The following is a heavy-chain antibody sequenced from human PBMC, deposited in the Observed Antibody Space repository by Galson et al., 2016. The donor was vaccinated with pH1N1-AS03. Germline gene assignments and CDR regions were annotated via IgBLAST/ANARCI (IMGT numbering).Heavy chain of an antibody. J-gene: IGHJ3*01. D-gene: IGHD3-22*01. CDR3: ARPAHYDSSGRDALDV. CDR2: IFPGDSDN. V-gene: IGHV5-51*03. CDR1: GYGFNGYW. Sequence: QSGAEVKKPGDSLKISCKSSGYGFNGYWTGWVRQMPGKGLEWMGIIFPGDSDNRYSPSFQGQVTISADKSTRTTYLQWRSLKASDTAIYYCARPAHYDSSGRDALDVWGQGTMLIVSS.